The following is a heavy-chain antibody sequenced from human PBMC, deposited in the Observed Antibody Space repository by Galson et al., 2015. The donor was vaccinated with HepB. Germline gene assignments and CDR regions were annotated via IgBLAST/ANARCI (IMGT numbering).Heavy chain of an antibody. J-gene: IGHJ4*02. CDR3: ASLPYYYGSGSYLDY. CDR2: IYSGGST. D-gene: IGHD3-10*01. Sequence: LRLSCAASGFTVSSNYMSWVRQAPGKGLEWVSVIYSGGSTYYADSVKGRFTISRDNSKNTLYLQMNSLRAEDTAVYYCASLPYYYGSGSYLDYWGQGTLVTVSS. V-gene: IGHV3-53*01. CDR1: GFTVSSNY.